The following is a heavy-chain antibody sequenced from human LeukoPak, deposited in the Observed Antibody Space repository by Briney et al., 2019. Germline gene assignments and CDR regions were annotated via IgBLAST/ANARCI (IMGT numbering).Heavy chain of an antibody. Sequence: SQTLSLTCTVSGGSISSVDYYWGWIRQPPGKGLEGIGNIDYSGSIYYNPSLKSRVTRSVVTSKNQFSLKLSSVTAAGTAVYSWARQYGSGSYYNVFRLDYWGQGTLVTVSS. CDR3: ARQYGSGSYYNVFRLDY. J-gene: IGHJ4*02. V-gene: IGHV4-30-4*01. CDR2: IDYSGSI. D-gene: IGHD3-10*01. CDR1: GGSISSVDYY.